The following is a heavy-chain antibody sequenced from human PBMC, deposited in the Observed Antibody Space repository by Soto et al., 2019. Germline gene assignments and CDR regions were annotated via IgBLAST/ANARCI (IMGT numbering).Heavy chain of an antibody. CDR1: GGTFSSYA. D-gene: IGHD2-15*01. CDR2: IIPIFGTA. V-gene: IGHV1-69*13. CDR3: ARGYYCSGGSCYHVVPTGFDP. J-gene: IGHJ5*02. Sequence: GASVKVSCKASGGTFSSYAISWVRQAPGQGLEWMGGIIPIFGTANYAQKFQGRVTITADESTSTAYMELSSLRSEDTAVYYCARGYYCSGGSCYHVVPTGFDPWGQGTLVTVSS.